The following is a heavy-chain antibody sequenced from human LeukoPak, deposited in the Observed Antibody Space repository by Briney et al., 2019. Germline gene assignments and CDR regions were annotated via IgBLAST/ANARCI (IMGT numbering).Heavy chain of an antibody. Sequence: SETLSLTCTVSGGSISSYYWSWIRQPPGKGLEWIGYIYYSGSTNYNPSLKSRVTISVDTSKNQFSLKLSSVTAADTAVYYCARVVTEVDAFDIWGQGTMVTVSS. CDR3: ARVVTEVDAFDI. CDR1: GGSISSYY. J-gene: IGHJ3*02. CDR2: IYYSGST. V-gene: IGHV4-59*01. D-gene: IGHD5-18*01.